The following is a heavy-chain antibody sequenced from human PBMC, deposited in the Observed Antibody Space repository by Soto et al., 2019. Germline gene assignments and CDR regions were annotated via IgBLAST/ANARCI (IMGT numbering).Heavy chain of an antibody. V-gene: IGHV3-33*01. CDR1: GFTFSSYG. CDR3: ARALKGITGDIDY. Sequence: PGGSLRLSCAASGFTFSSYGMHWVRQAPGKGLEWVAVIWYDGSNKYYADSVKGRFTISRDNSKNTLYLQMNSLRAEDTAVYYCARALKGITGDIDYWGQGTLVTVSS. J-gene: IGHJ4*02. D-gene: IGHD1-20*01. CDR2: IWYDGSNK.